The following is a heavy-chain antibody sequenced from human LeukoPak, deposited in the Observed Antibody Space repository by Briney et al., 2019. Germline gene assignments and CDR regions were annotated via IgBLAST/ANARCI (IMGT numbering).Heavy chain of an antibody. Sequence: KPSETLSLTCAVYGGSFSGYYWSWIRQPPGKGLEWIGEINHSGSTNYNPSLESRVTISVDTSKNQFSLKLSSVTAADTAVYYCARNLIRYSSGWRGWFDPWGQGTLVTVSS. J-gene: IGHJ5*02. D-gene: IGHD6-19*01. CDR2: INHSGST. CDR1: GGSFSGYY. V-gene: IGHV4-34*01. CDR3: ARNLIRYSSGWRGWFDP.